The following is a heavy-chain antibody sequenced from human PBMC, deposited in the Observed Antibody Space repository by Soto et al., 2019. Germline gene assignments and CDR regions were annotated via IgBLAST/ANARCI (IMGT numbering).Heavy chain of an antibody. V-gene: IGHV4-30-4*01. CDR3: ARGNTPVDY. CDR1: GGSISSGDYY. D-gene: IGHD2-2*02. J-gene: IGHJ4*02. Sequence: SETLSLTCTVSGGSISSGDYYWSWIRQPPGKGLEWIGYIYYSGSTYYNPSLKSRITTSVDTSKNQFSLKLSSVTAADTAVYYCARGNTPVDYWGQGTLVTVSS. CDR2: IYYSGST.